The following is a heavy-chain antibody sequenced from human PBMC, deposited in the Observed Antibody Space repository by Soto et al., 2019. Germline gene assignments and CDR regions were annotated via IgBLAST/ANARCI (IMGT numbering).Heavy chain of an antibody. D-gene: IGHD3-22*01. CDR2: IRSKADNYAT. CDR3: TERGKYDNRVFDY. CDR1: GFTFSGSA. V-gene: IGHV3-73*01. Sequence: HPGGSLRLSCAASGFTFSGSAMHWVRQASGKGLEWVGRIRSKADNYATSYAASVKGRFTISRDDSKNTAYLQMDSLKTEDTAVYYCTERGKYDNRVFDYWSQGTLVTVSS. J-gene: IGHJ4*02.